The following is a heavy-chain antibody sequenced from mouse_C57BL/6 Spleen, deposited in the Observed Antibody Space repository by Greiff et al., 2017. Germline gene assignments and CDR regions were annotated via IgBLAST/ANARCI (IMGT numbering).Heavy chain of an antibody. Sequence: QVQLQQSGAELVRPGASVTLSCKASGYTFTDYEMHWVKQTPVHGLEWIGAIEPETGGTAYNQKFKGKAILAADKSSSTAYMELRSLTSEDSAVYYCTRPYYDCDYWGQGTTLTVSS. CDR1: GYTFTDYE. V-gene: IGHV1-15*01. CDR2: IEPETGGT. D-gene: IGHD2-10*01. J-gene: IGHJ2*01. CDR3: TRPYYDCDY.